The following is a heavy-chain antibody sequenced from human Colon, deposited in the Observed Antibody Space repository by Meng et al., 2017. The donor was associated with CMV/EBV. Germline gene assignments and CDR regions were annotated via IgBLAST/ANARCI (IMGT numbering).Heavy chain of an antibody. D-gene: IGHD4-11*01. CDR3: ARDLSGSYSTPYYSYYGMDV. V-gene: IGHV3-23*01. CDR2: ISGGGTTT. CDR1: EFTFSSYA. J-gene: IGHJ6*02. Sequence: GESLKISCVGSEFTFSSYAMSWVRQAPGKGLEWVSAISGGGTTTFYADSVKGRFTISRDNANNSLYLQMNSLRAEDTAVYYCARDLSGSYSTPYYSYYGMDVWGQGTTVTVSS.